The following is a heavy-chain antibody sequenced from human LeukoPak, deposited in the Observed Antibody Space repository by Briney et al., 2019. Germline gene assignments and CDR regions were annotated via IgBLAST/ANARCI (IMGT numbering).Heavy chain of an antibody. CDR2: IIPIFGTA. Sequence: GASVKVSCKASGGTFSSYAISWVRQAPGQGLEWMGRIIPIFGTANYAQKFQGRVTITTDESTSTAYMELSSLRSEDTAVYYCARDLTADIVVVPAAMTGVNAFDIWDQGTMVTVSS. CDR3: ARDLTADIVVVPAAMTGVNAFDI. V-gene: IGHV1-69*05. CDR1: GGTFSSYA. D-gene: IGHD2-2*01. J-gene: IGHJ3*02.